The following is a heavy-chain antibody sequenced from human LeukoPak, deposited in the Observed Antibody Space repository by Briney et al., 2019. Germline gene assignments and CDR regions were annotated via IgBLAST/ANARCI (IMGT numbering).Heavy chain of an antibody. CDR2: IYYSGST. Sequence: SETLSLTCTVSGGSISSYYWSWIRQPPGKGLEWIGYIYYSGSTNYNPSLRSRVTISVDTSKSQFSLNLSSVTAADTAVYYCARASDYGDHGGHYYYYGVDVWGQGTTVTVSS. D-gene: IGHD4-17*01. CDR1: GGSISSYY. J-gene: IGHJ6*02. V-gene: IGHV4-59*01. CDR3: ARASDYGDHGGHYYYYGVDV.